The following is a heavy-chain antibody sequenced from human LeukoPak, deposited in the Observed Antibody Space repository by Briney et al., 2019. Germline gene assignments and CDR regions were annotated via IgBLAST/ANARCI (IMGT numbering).Heavy chain of an antibody. J-gene: IGHJ6*03. CDR3: ARGEVLRYFDWLYTRSWNYYYYYMDV. CDR1: GYTFTSYG. Sequence: ASVKLSCKASGYTFTSYGISWVRQAPGQGLEWMGWISAYNGNTNYAQKLQGRVTITADKSTSTAYMELSSLRSEDTAVYYCARGEVLRYFDWLYTRSWNYYYYYMDVWGKGTTVTVSS. D-gene: IGHD3-9*01. V-gene: IGHV1-18*04. CDR2: ISAYNGNT.